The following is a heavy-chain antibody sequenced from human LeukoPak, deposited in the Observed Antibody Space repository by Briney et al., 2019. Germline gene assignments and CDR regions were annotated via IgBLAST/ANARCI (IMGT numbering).Heavy chain of an antibody. D-gene: IGHD6-13*01. CDR1: GFTFSSYW. CDR3: ARERGDIAAAGLNWFDP. Sequence: GGSLRLSCAASGFTFSSYWMHWVRQAPGKGLVWVSRINTDGSSTSYADSVKGRFTISRDNAKNTLYLQMNSLRAEDTAVYYCARERGDIAAAGLNWFDPWGQGTLVTVSS. CDR2: INTDGSST. J-gene: IGHJ5*02. V-gene: IGHV3-74*01.